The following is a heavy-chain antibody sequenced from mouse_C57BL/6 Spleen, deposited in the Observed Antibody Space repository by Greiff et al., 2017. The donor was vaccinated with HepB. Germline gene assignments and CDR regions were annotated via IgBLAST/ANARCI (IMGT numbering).Heavy chain of an antibody. D-gene: IGHD1-1*01. CDR3: TRLIYYYGSSYFDV. V-gene: IGHV6-6*01. Sequence: EVQLQQSGGGLVQPGGSMKLSCAASGFTFSDAWMDWVRQSPEKGLEWVAEIRNKANNHATYYAESVKGRFTISRDDSKSSVYLQMNSLRAEDTGIYYCTRLIYYYGSSYFDVWGTGTTVTVSS. J-gene: IGHJ1*03. CDR1: GFTFSDAW. CDR2: IRNKANNHAT.